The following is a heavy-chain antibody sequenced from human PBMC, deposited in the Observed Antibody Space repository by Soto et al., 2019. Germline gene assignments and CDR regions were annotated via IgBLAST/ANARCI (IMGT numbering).Heavy chain of an antibody. CDR1: GGTISGYY. D-gene: IGHD3-3*01. J-gene: IGHJ5*02. Sequence: PSETLSLTCTGTGGTISGYYWTWIRQSAGGGLEWIGRIYSSGSTNYDPSLKSRVTISLDTSMNHFSLRLSSVTAADTAVYYCARGQRFSDLLAPWGQGTLVTVYS. CDR3: ARGQRFSDLLAP. CDR2: IYSSGST. V-gene: IGHV4-4*07.